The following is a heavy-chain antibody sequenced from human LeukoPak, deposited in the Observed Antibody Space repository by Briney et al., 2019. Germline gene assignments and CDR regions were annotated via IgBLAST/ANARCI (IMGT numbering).Heavy chain of an antibody. CDR3: AKLGRNSYSGSYLDY. D-gene: IGHD1-26*01. J-gene: IGHJ4*02. Sequence: ASVKVSCKASGYTFTSYGISWVRRAPGQGLEWMGWISAYNGNTNYAQKLQGRVTMTTDTSTSTAYMELRSLRSEDTAVYYCAKLGRNSYSGSYLDYWGQGTLVTVSS. CDR1: GYTFTSYG. V-gene: IGHV1-18*01. CDR2: ISAYNGNT.